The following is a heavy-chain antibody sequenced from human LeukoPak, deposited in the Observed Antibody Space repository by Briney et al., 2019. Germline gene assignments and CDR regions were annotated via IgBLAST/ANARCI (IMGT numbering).Heavy chain of an antibody. CDR2: LWAHGRSE. CDR1: GFTLTKYG. Sequence: GGSLRLSCAASGFTLTKYGMHWVRQAPGKGLEWVAVLWAHGRSEYYADSVKGRFTISRDTSTSTVHLQMNSLRAEDTAVYYCARGDDTSSHYSLFQYWGQGTRVTVS. J-gene: IGHJ4*02. V-gene: IGHV3-33*01. D-gene: IGHD3-22*01. CDR3: ARGDDTSSHYSLFQY.